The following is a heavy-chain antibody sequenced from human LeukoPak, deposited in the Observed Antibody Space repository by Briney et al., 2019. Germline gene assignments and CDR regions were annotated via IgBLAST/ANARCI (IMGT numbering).Heavy chain of an antibody. J-gene: IGHJ4*02. CDR2: ISHSGST. D-gene: IGHD3-10*01. CDR1: GGSFSGYY. CDR3: ARASITMVRGVIITSHFDY. Sequence: SETLSLTCAVYGGSFSGYYWSWIRQPPGKGLEWIGEISHSGSTNYNPSLKSRVTISVDTSKNQFSLKQSSVTAADTAVYYCARASITMVRGVIITSHFDYWGQGTLVTVSS. V-gene: IGHV4-34*01.